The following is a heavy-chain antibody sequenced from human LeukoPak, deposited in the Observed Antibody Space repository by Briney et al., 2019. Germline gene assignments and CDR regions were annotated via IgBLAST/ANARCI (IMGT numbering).Heavy chain of an antibody. J-gene: IGHJ4*02. CDR3: AREKDSGYYYFDY. Sequence: GGSLRLSCAASGFTFSGYAMSWVRQAPGKGLEWVSTISGSGGSAYYADSVKGRFTISRDNSKNTLYLQMNSLRAEDTALYYCAREKDSGYYYFDYWGQGTLVTVSS. CDR2: ISGSGGSA. CDR1: GFTFSGYA. D-gene: IGHD3-22*01. V-gene: IGHV3-23*01.